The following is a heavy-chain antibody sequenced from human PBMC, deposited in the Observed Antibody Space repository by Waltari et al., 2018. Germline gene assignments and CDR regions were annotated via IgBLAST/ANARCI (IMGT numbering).Heavy chain of an antibody. Sequence: QLQLQESGPGLVKPSETLSLTCTVPGGSISRSNYYWGWIRQPPGKGLDWIARIYLSGSTYYNPSLKSRVTISVDTSKNQFSLKLTSVTAADTAVYYCARIYGSGSPIPSVDYWGQGTLVTVSS. CDR2: IYLSGST. D-gene: IGHD3-10*01. CDR3: ARIYGSGSPIPSVDY. CDR1: GGSISRSNYY. J-gene: IGHJ4*02. V-gene: IGHV4-39*01.